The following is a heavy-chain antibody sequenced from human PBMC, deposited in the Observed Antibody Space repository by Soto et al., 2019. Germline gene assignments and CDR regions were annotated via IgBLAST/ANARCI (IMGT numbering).Heavy chain of an antibody. CDR3: ARFGTSPNGNWFDP. CDR1: GGSISSDY. CDR2: VYHSWST. D-gene: IGHD3-10*01. Sequence: SETLSLTCTVSGGSISSDYWNWIRQPPGKGLEWIGYVYHSWSTKYNPSLKSRVTISVDTSKNQLSLKLSSVTAADTAVYYCARFGTSPNGNWFDPWGQGTLVTVS. J-gene: IGHJ5*02. V-gene: IGHV4-59*01.